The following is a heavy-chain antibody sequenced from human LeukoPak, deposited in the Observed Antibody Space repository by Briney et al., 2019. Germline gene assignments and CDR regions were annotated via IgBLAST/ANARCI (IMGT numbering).Heavy chain of an antibody. CDR1: GFIFTDYW. D-gene: IGHD4-23*01. J-gene: IGHJ4*02. V-gene: IGHV3-7*03. Sequence: WGSLRLSCAASGFIFTDYWMYWVRQAPGRGLAWVANIKEDGSEKNYVDSVKGRFTISRDNAKNSLYLQMNSLRAEDTAVYYCATGVTTGVGFDYWGQGTLVTVSS. CDR3: ATGVTTGVGFDY. CDR2: IKEDGSEK.